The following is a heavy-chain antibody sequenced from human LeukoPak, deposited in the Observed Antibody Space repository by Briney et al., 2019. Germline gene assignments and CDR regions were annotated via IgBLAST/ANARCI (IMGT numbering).Heavy chain of an antibody. CDR1: GGSISSYY. CDR3: ARANWEPFFPFDY. CDR2: IYYSGST. V-gene: IGHV4-59*08. D-gene: IGHD7-27*01. Sequence: SGTLSLTCTVSGGSISSYYWSWIRQPPGKGLEWIGYIYYSGSTNYNPSLKSRVTISVDTSKNQFSLKLSSVTAADTAVYYCARANWEPFFPFDYWGQGTLVTVSS. J-gene: IGHJ4*02.